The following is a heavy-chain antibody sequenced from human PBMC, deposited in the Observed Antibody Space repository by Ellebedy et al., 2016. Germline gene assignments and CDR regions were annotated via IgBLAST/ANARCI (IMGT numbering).Heavy chain of an antibody. CDR1: RYTFTGYY. CDR2: INPNSGGT. V-gene: IGHV1-2*02. Sequence: ASVKVSXKASRYTFTGYYMHWVRQAPGQGLEWMGWINPNSGGTNYAQKFQGRVTMTRDTSISTAYMELSRLRSDDTAVYYCARFRNGAVAGRDYYYGMDVWGQGTTVTVSS. D-gene: IGHD6-19*01. CDR3: ARFRNGAVAGRDYYYGMDV. J-gene: IGHJ6*02.